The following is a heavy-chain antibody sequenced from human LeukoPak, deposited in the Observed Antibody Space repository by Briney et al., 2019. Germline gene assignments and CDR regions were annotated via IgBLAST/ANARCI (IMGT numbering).Heavy chain of an antibody. CDR1: GGSVSSTNYY. J-gene: IGHJ6*03. CDR2: IYFSETT. D-gene: IGHD2-15*01. Sequence: PSETLSLTCTVSGGSVSSTNYYWGWVRQPPGKGLEWIGAIYFSETTYYNPSLKSRITISLDTSKNQFSLKLSSVTAAYTAIYYCVRQVADYFYYYMDVWGKGTSVTVTS. V-gene: IGHV4-39*01. CDR3: VRQVADYFYYYMDV.